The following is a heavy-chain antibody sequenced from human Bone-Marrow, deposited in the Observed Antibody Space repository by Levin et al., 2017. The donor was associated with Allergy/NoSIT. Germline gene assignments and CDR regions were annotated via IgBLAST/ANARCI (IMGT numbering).Heavy chain of an antibody. CDR3: ARRVTINWGITAENWLDP. D-gene: IGHD7-27*01. V-gene: IGHV4-59*08. J-gene: IGHJ5*02. CDR1: GNSISSYY. CDR2: IYHSGST. Sequence: SETLSLTCTVSGNSISSYYWNWIRQPPGKGLEWIGYIYHSGSTNYNPSLKSRVTISVDTSKNQFSLKLNSVTAADTAVYYCARRVTINWGITAENWLDPWGQGTQVTVSS.